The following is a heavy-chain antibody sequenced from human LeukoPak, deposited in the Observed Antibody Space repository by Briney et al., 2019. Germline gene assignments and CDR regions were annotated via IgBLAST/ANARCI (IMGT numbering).Heavy chain of an antibody. CDR2: INPSGGST. CDR1: GYTFTSYY. CDR3: AREPRGIYDYVWGSYRPLWY. D-gene: IGHD3-16*02. V-gene: IGHV1-46*01. Sequence: ASVEVSCKASGYTFTSYYMHWVRQAPGQGLEWMGIINPSGGSTSYAQKFQGRVTMTRDTSTSTVYMELSSLRSEDTAVYYCAREPRGIYDYVWGSYRPLWYWGQGTLVTVSS. J-gene: IGHJ4*02.